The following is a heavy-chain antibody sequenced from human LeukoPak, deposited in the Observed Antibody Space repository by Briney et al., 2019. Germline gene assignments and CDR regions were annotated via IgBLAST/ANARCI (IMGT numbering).Heavy chain of an antibody. V-gene: IGHV4-30-4*08. D-gene: IGHD6-13*01. J-gene: IGHJ4*02. CDR3: ARDRSGSWYTGGFDY. CDR2: IYYSGST. Sequence: SQTLSLTCTVSGGSISSGDYYWSWIRQPPGKGLEWIGYIYYSGSTYYNPSLKSRVTISVDRSKNQFSLKLSSVTAADTAVYYCARDRSGSWYTGGFDYWGQGTLVTVSS. CDR1: GGSISSGDYY.